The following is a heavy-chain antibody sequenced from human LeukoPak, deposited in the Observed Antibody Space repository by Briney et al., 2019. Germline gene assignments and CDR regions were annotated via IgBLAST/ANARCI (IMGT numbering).Heavy chain of an antibody. Sequence: GGSLRLSCAASGFTFSSYSMNWVRQAPGRGLEWVSYISSSSSTIYYADSVRGRFTISRDNAKNSLYLQMNSLRAEDTAVYYCARDFRSRVPAALPTSWGQGTLVTVSS. CDR2: ISSSSSTI. J-gene: IGHJ4*02. CDR3: ARDFRSRVPAALPTS. V-gene: IGHV3-48*01. CDR1: GFTFSSYS. D-gene: IGHD2-2*01.